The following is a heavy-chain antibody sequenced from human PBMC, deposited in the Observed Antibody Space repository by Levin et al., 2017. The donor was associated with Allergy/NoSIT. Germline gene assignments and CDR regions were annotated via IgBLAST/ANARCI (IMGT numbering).Heavy chain of an antibody. CDR2: IYNTGDT. CDR1: GFSVSSHY. J-gene: IGHJ5*02. V-gene: IGHV3-53*01. CDR3: ARDYYGLNWFDP. Sequence: GESLKISCAASGFSVSSHYMGWVRQAPGKGLEWVSVIYNTGDTYYTDSVKGRFTISRDNSKNTVYLQMNSLRAEDTAVYYCARDYYGLNWFDPWGQGTLVTVSS. D-gene: IGHD3-10*01.